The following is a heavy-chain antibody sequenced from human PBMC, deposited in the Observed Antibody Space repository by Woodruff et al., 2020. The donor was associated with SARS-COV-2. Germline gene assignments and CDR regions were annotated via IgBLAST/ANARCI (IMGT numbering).Heavy chain of an antibody. CDR3: ARGSSPLGYYGVDV. V-gene: IGHV3-48*02. D-gene: IGHD3-16*01. Sequence: SVKGRFSISRDNAKNSVFLQMNSLRDEDTAVYYCARGSSPLGYYGVDVWGQGTTVTVSS. J-gene: IGHJ6*02.